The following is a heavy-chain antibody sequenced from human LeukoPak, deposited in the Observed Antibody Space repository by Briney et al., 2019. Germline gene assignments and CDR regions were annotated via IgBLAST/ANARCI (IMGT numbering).Heavy chain of an antibody. J-gene: IGHJ4*02. Sequence: ASVKVSCKASGCTFTGYYMHWVRQAPGQGLEWMGWINPNSGGTNYAQKFQGWVTMTRDTSISTAYMELSRLRSEDTAVYYCARGIINYNWSYYFDYWGQGTLVTVSS. CDR1: GCTFTGYY. CDR3: ARGIINYNWSYYFDY. V-gene: IGHV1-2*04. D-gene: IGHD1-20*01. CDR2: INPNSGGT.